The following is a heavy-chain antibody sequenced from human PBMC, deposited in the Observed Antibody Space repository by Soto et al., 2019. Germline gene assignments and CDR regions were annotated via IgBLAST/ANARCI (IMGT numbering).Heavy chain of an antibody. CDR2: IYSGGST. V-gene: IGHV3-53*04. J-gene: IGHJ6*02. D-gene: IGHD2-15*01. CDR1: GFTVSSNY. CDR3: ARDIGIRYSDYYDGMDV. Sequence: EVQLVESGGGLVQPGGSLRLSCAASGFTVSSNYMSWVRQAPGKGLEWVSVIYSGGSTYYADSVKGRFTISRHNSKNTLYLQMHSLRAEDTAVYYCARDIGIRYSDYYDGMDVWGQGTTVTVSS.